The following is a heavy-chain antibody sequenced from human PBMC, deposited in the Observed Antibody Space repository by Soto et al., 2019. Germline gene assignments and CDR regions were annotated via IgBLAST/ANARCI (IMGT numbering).Heavy chain of an antibody. D-gene: IGHD2-15*01. CDR3: ARGGDCSGGSCIRDLKYILE. Sequence: QVQLVESGGGVVQPGRSLRLSCAASGFTFSSYAMHWVRQAPGKGLEWVAVISYDGSNKYYADSVKGRFTISRDNSKNTLYLQMNSLRAEDTAVYYCARGGDCSGGSCIRDLKYILEWGQGTLVTVSS. CDR1: GFTFSSYA. CDR2: ISYDGSNK. V-gene: IGHV3-30-3*01. J-gene: IGHJ4*02.